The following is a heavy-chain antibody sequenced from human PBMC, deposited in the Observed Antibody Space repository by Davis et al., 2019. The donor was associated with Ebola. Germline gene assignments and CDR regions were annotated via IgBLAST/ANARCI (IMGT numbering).Heavy chain of an antibody. CDR1: GFIFSSYV. J-gene: IGHJ3*01. V-gene: IGHV3-23*01. CDR3: VKDTPNIWFDV. CDR2: GTSTDT. D-gene: IGHD2-15*01. Sequence: GGSLRLSCSASGFIFSSYVMSWVRLAPGKGLEWVSTYGTSTDTYYADSVKGRFTISRDNSKNTLHLQMNSLRVEDTAIYYCVKDTPNIWFDVWGQGTMVTVSS.